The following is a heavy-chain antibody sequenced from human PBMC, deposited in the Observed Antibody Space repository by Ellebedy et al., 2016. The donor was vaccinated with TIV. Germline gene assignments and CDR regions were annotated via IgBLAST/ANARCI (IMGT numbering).Heavy chain of an antibody. Sequence: GESLKISCAASGFTFSSFAMTWVRQAPGKGLEWVSTISSTGSRTYYADSVGGRFIISRDNSKKTLYLQMNSLRAEDTAVYYCAKGRGGGSDTSAPRYYFDYWGLGTLVTVSS. V-gene: IGHV3-23*01. CDR2: ISSTGSRT. J-gene: IGHJ4*02. CDR1: GFTFSSFA. CDR3: AKGRGGGSDTSAPRYYFDY. D-gene: IGHD3-22*01.